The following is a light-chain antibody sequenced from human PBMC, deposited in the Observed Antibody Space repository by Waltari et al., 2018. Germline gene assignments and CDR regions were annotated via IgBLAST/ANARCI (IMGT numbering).Light chain of an antibody. J-gene: IGLJ2*01. CDR2: SNN. CDR3: AAWDDSLSGPV. V-gene: IGLV1-47*01. Sequence: QSVLTQPPSASGTPGQRVTISCSGTSSNIGSNYVYWYQQLPGPAPKLPIYSNNQRPSGVPDRFSGSKSGTSASLAISGLRSEDEADYYCAAWDDSLSGPVFGGGTKLTVL. CDR1: SSNIGSNY.